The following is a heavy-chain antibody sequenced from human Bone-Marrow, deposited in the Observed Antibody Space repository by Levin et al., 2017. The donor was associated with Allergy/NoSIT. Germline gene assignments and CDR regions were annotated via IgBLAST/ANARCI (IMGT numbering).Heavy chain of an antibody. D-gene: IGHD1-26*01. V-gene: IGHV3-23*01. Sequence: PGGSLRLSCAASGFTFGSCAMTWVRQAPGKGLEWVSIITGRGSSTYYSDSVKGRFTISRDNSRNTLYLQMDSLRAEDSAVYYCAKGWEQQAYITDYWGQGTLVTVSS. CDR3: AKGWEQQAYITDY. CDR2: ITGRGSST. CDR1: GFTFGSCA. J-gene: IGHJ4*02.